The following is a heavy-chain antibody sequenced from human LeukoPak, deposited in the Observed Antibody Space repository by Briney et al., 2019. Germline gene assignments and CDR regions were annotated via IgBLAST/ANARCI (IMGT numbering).Heavy chain of an antibody. Sequence: SETLSLTCTVSGGSISSYYWSWIRQPPGKGLEWIGYIYYRGSTNYNPSLKSRVTISVDTSKNPFSLILSSVTAADTAVYHCARVRSGYSYGPFDYWGQGTLVTVSS. J-gene: IGHJ4*02. D-gene: IGHD5-18*01. V-gene: IGHV4-59*01. CDR1: GGSISSYY. CDR3: ARVRSGYSYGPFDY. CDR2: IYYRGST.